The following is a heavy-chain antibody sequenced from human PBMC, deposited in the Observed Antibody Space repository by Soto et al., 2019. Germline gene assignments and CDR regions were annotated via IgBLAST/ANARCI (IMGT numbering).Heavy chain of an antibody. CDR1: GFTFLMHA. J-gene: IGHJ4*02. CDR3: AKIVLYSVTIDFDY. D-gene: IGHD4-17*01. CDR2: ISGRGDAT. V-gene: IGHV3-23*01. Sequence: GGSLRLSCAASGFTFLMHAMSWVRQAPGKGLEWVSGISGRGDATYYADSVEGRFTISRDNSKNTLYLQMNSLRAEDTAVYYCAKIVLYSVTIDFDYWGQGTLVTVSS.